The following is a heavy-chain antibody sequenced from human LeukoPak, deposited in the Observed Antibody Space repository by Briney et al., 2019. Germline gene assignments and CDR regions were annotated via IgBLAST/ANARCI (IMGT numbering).Heavy chain of an antibody. Sequence: ASVKVSCKASGYTFTGYYMHWMRQAPGQGLEWMGWINPNSGGTNYAQKFQGRVTMTRDTSISTAYMELSRLRSDDTAVYYCARVGYDFWSGYDYWGQGTLVTVSS. CDR3: ARVGYDFWSGYDY. D-gene: IGHD3-3*01. J-gene: IGHJ4*02. CDR1: GYTFTGYY. CDR2: INPNSGGT. V-gene: IGHV1-2*02.